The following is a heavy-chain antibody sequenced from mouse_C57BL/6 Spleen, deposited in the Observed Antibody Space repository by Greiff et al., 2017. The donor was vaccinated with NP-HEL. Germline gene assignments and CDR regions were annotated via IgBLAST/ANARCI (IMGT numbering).Heavy chain of an antibody. CDR1: GYTFTSYG. V-gene: IGHV1-81*01. D-gene: IGHD1-1*01. J-gene: IGHJ4*01. CDR2: IYPRSGNT. Sequence: QVHVKQSGAELARPGASVKLSCKASGYTFTSYGISWVKQRTGQGLEWIGEIYPRSGNTYYNEKFKGKATLTADKSSSTAYMELRSLTSEDSAVYFCARRITTVVRAMDYWGQGTSVTVSS. CDR3: ARRITTVVRAMDY.